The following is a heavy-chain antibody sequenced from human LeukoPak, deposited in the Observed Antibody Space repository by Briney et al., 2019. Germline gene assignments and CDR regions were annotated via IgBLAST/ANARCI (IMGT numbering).Heavy chain of an antibody. CDR3: ARSTYYYDSSGYYDFDY. D-gene: IGHD3-22*01. J-gene: IGHJ4*02. CDR2: IYYSGST. Sequence: PSETLSLTCTVSGGSISSSSYYWGWIRQPPGKGLEWIGSIYYSGSTYYNPSLKSRVTISVDTSKNQFSLKLSSVTAADTAVYYCARSTYYYDSSGYYDFDYWGQGTLDTVSS. V-gene: IGHV4-39*07. CDR1: GGSISSSSYY.